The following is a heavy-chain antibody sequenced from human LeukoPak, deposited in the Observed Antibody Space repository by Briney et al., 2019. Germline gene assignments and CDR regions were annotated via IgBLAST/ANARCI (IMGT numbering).Heavy chain of an antibody. D-gene: IGHD2-2*02. Sequence: SETLSLTCTVSGGSISSYYWSWIRQPAGKGLEWIGRIYTSGSTNYNPSLKSRVTMSVDTSKNQFSLKLSSVTAADTAVYYCASTYCSSTSCYTHGAFDIWGQGTMVTVSS. J-gene: IGHJ3*02. CDR1: GGSISSYY. CDR3: ASTYCSSTSCYTHGAFDI. V-gene: IGHV4-4*07. CDR2: IYTSGST.